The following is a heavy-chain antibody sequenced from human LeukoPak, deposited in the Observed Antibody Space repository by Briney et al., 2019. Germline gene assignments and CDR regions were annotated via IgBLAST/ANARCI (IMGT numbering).Heavy chain of an antibody. Sequence: SQTLSLTCTVSGGSISSGDYYWSWIHQPPGKGLEWIGYIYYSGSTYYNPSLKSRVTISVDTSKNQFSLKLSSVTAADTAVYYCAREGGSYLIDYWGQGTLVTVSS. J-gene: IGHJ4*02. CDR1: GGSISSGDYY. D-gene: IGHD1-26*01. CDR2: IYYSGST. V-gene: IGHV4-30-4*08. CDR3: AREGGSYLIDY.